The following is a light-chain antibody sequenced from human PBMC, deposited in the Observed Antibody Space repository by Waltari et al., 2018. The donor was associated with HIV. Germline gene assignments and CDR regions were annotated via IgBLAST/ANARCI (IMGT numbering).Light chain of an antibody. CDR3: QQYYSYPQT. CDR1: QGISSY. V-gene: IGKV1-8*01. Sequence: FSASTGDRVTITCRASQGISSYLAWYQQKPGKAPKLLIYAASTLQSGVPSRFSGSGSGTDFTLTISCLQSEDFATYYCQQYYSYPQTFGQGTKLEIK. J-gene: IGKJ2*01. CDR2: AAS.